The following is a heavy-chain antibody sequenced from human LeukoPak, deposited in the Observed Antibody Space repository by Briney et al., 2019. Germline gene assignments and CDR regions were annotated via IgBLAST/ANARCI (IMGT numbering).Heavy chain of an antibody. Sequence: SVKVSCKASGGTFSSYTISWVRQAPGQGLEWMGRIIPILGIANNAQKFQGRVTITADKSTSTAYMELSSLRSEDTAVYYCARDGVTMFSGMDVWGQGTTVTVSS. D-gene: IGHD3-10*02. J-gene: IGHJ6*02. V-gene: IGHV1-69*04. CDR3: ARDGVTMFSGMDV. CDR2: IIPILGIA. CDR1: GGTFSSYT.